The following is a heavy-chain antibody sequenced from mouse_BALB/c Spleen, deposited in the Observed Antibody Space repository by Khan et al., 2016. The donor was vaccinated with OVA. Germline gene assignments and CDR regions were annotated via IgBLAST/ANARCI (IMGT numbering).Heavy chain of an antibody. J-gene: IGHJ3*01. CDR3: ARGWTATYSWFPY. Sequence: VQLKQSGPDLVRPGASVKISCKTSGYSFTAYYMHWVKQSHVKSLEWIGRINPYTGATMFNQNFTDKASLTVDQSSSTAYMELNSLTSEDSAVYYCARGWTATYSWFPYWGQGTLVTVSA. CDR2: INPYTGAT. D-gene: IGHD1-1*02. CDR1: GYSFTAYY. V-gene: IGHV1-42*01.